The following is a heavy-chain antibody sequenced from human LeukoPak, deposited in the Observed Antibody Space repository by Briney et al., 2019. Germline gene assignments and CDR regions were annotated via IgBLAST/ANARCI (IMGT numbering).Heavy chain of an antibody. CDR2: INPNSGGT. Sequence: GASVKVSCKASGYTFTGYYMHWVRQAPGQGLEWMGWINPNSGGTNYAQKFQGRVTMTRDTSISTAYMELSRLRSDDTAVYYCARVRYIVVVVAQDDAFDIWGQGTMATVSS. D-gene: IGHD2-15*01. J-gene: IGHJ3*02. V-gene: IGHV1-2*02. CDR1: GYTFTGYY. CDR3: ARVRYIVVVVAQDDAFDI.